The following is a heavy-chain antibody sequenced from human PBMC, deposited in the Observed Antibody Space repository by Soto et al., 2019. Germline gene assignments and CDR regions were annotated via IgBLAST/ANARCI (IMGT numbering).Heavy chain of an antibody. V-gene: IGHV1-69*06. D-gene: IGHD4-4*01. J-gene: IGHJ4*02. Sequence: QVQLVQSGAEVKEPGSSVKVSCRASGVTSSSYLIMWVRQAPGQGLEWMGGVIPLFGTANYSQEFSDSATITADKTTSTVYTEVSSLTSEDTAVYYCAGLGYSEGYAYWGQGSLVTVSS. CDR3: AGLGYSEGYAY. CDR1: GVTSSSYL. CDR2: VIPLFGTA.